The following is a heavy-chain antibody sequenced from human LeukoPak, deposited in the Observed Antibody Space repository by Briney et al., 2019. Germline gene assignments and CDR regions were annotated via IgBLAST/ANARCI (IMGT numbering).Heavy chain of an antibody. CDR3: AKSLSERREFIPAPGTLNPLFDY. V-gene: IGHV4-39*07. Sequence: SETLSLTCTVSGGSISSSSYYWGWIRQPPGKGLEWIGSIYYSGSTYYNPSLKSRVTISVDTSKNQFSLKLSSVTAADTAVYYCAKSLSERREFIPAPGTLNPLFDYWGQGTLVTVSS. CDR1: GGSISSSSYY. CDR2: IYYSGST. J-gene: IGHJ4*02. D-gene: IGHD6-13*01.